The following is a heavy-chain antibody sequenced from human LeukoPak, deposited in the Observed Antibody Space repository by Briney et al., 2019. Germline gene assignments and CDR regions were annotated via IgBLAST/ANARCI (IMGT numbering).Heavy chain of an antibody. D-gene: IGHD6-13*01. V-gene: IGHV3-9*01. CDR3: ARVGQQLVPQFDY. CDR1: GFIFNNYA. Sequence: GRSLRLSCAGSGFIFNNYAMHWVRQPPGKGLEWVSGISWNSGTIDYADSVKGRFTISRDNAKNSLYLQMNSLRAEDTAVYYCARVGQQLVPQFDYWGQGTLVTVSS. J-gene: IGHJ4*02. CDR2: ISWNSGTI.